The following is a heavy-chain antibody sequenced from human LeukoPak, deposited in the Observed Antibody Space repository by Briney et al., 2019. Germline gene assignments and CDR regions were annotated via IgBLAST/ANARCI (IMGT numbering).Heavy chain of an antibody. J-gene: IGHJ6*02. CDR1: GGSFSGYY. CDR3: ARVATIPYHYYGLDV. V-gene: IGHV4-34*01. D-gene: IGHD5-12*01. Sequence: SETLSLTCAVYGGSFSGYYWSWIRQPPVKGLEWIGEINHSGSTNYNPSLKSRVTISVDTSKNQFSLKLSSVTAADTAVYYCARVATIPYHYYGLDVWGQGTTVTVSS. CDR2: INHSGST.